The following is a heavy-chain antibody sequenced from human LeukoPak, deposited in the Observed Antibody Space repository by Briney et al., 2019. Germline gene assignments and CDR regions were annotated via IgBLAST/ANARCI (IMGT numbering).Heavy chain of an antibody. CDR2: INHSGST. CDR1: GGSFSGYY. Sequence: SETLSLTCAVYGGSFSGYYWSWIRQPPGKGLEWIGEINHSGSTNYNPSLKSRVTISVDTSKNQFSLKLSSVTAADTAVYYCARHLYGMDVWGQGTTVTVSS. V-gene: IGHV4-34*01. CDR3: ARHLYGMDV. J-gene: IGHJ6*02.